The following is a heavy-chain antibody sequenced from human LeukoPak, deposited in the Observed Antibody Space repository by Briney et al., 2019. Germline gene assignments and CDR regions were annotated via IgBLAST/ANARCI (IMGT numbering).Heavy chain of an antibody. D-gene: IGHD5-18*01. Sequence: SVKVSFTASGGTFSSYAISWVRQAPGQGLEWMGGIIPIFGTANYAQKFQGRVTITTDESTSTAYMELSSLRSEDTAVYYCASGYSYGWDYYYYMDVWGKGTTVTVSS. CDR1: GGTFSSYA. V-gene: IGHV1-69*05. CDR2: IIPIFGTA. CDR3: ASGYSYGWDYYYYMDV. J-gene: IGHJ6*03.